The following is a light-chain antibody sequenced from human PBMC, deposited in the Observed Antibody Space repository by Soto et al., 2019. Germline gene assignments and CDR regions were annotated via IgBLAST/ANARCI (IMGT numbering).Light chain of an antibody. CDR1: QSVSSS. V-gene: IGKV3-15*01. CDR2: RAS. CDR3: QQYNRWPYT. Sequence: EIVMTQSPGTLYVSPGERATVSFRASQSVSSSLDWYQQKPGQAPRLLIYRASTRATDIPARFSGSGSGTEITLTISSLRSEDFAVYYCQQYNRWPYTFGQGTKLEIK. J-gene: IGKJ2*01.